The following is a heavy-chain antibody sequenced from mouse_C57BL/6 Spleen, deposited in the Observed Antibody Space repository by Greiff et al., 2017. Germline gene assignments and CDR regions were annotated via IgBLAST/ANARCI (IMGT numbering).Heavy chain of an antibody. Sequence: DVQLQESGPGLVKPSQSLSLTCSVTGYPITSGYYWNWIRQFPGNKLEWMGYISYDGSNNYNPSLKNRISITRDTSKNQLFLELNSVTTEDTATYYCARDDGYLYWYFDVWGTGTTVTVSS. D-gene: IGHD2-3*01. V-gene: IGHV3-6*01. CDR3: ARDDGYLYWYFDV. J-gene: IGHJ1*03. CDR1: GYPITSGYY. CDR2: ISYDGSN.